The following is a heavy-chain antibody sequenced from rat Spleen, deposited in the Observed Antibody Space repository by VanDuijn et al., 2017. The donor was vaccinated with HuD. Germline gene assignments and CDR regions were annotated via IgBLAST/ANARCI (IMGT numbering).Heavy chain of an antibody. D-gene: IGHD2-3*01. J-gene: IGHJ2*01. CDR1: GFTLSDYV. Sequence: EVQLVESGGGLVQPGRSLKLSCAASGFTLSDYVMHWIRQAPTKGLEWVTSISTGGGNTYYRDSVKGRFTISRDNAKNTQYLQMDSLRSEDTATYYCARWDIPSYYFDYWGQGVMVTVSS. V-gene: IGHV5S13*01. CDR3: ARWDIPSYYFDY. CDR2: ISTGGGNT.